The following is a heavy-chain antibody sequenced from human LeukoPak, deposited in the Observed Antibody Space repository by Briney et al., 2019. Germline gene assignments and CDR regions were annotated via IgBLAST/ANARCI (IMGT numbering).Heavy chain of an antibody. CDR3: ARAYSGYGLLFDY. CDR1: GGSISSGDYY. J-gene: IGHJ4*02. V-gene: IGHV4-30-4*01. Sequence: SQTLSLTCTVSGGSISSGDYYWSWIRQPPGKGLEWIGYIYYSGSTYYNPSLKSRVTISVDTSKNQSSLKLSSVTAADTAVYYCARAYSGYGLLFDYWGQGTLVTVSS. D-gene: IGHD5-12*01. CDR2: IYYSGST.